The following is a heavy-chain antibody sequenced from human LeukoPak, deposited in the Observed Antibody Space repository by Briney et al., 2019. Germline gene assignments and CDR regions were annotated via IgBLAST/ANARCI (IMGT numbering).Heavy chain of an antibody. CDR1: GYTFTGYY. Sequence: ASVKVSCKASGYTFTGYYMHWVRQAPGQGLEWMGRINPNSGGTNFAQKFQGRVTMTRDTSISTAYMELSRLRSDDTAVYYCARVDSSSWSSHWFDPWGQGTLVTVSS. V-gene: IGHV1-2*06. CDR3: ARVDSSSWSSHWFDP. CDR2: INPNSGGT. J-gene: IGHJ5*02. D-gene: IGHD6-13*01.